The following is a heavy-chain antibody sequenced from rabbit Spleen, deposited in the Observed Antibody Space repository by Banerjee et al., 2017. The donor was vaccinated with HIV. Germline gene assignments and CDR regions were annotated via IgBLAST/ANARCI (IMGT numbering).Heavy chain of an antibody. CDR3: ARGDYGVYGFYL. V-gene: IGHV1S45*01. D-gene: IGHD2-1*01. CDR1: GFSFNSGYD. Sequence: QEQLVESGGGLVQPEGSLTLTCTASGFSFNSGYDMCWVRQAPGKGLEWVACAYAGSSGSTYSATWAKGRFTISKSSSTTVTLQMTSLTAADTATYFCARGDYGVYGFYLWGPGTLVTVS. J-gene: IGHJ4*01. CDR2: AYAGSSGST.